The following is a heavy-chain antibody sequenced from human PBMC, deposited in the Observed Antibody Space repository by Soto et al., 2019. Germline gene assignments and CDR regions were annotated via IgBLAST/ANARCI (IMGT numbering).Heavy chain of an antibody. Sequence: GGSLGLSCAASGFTFSSYVMHWVRQAPGKGLEWVAVISYDGSNKYYADSVKGRFTISRDNSKNTLYLQMNSLRAEDTAVYYCPKDQGNSNYYYGMDVWGQGTTVTVSS. J-gene: IGHJ6*02. CDR1: GFTFSSYV. D-gene: IGHD4-4*01. V-gene: IGHV3-30*18. CDR3: PKDQGNSNYYYGMDV. CDR2: ISYDGSNK.